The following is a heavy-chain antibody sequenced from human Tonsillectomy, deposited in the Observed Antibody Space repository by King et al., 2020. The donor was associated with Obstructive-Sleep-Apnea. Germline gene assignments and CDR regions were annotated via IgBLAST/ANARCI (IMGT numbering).Heavy chain of an antibody. D-gene: IGHD4-17*01. V-gene: IGHV3-15*01. CDR2: IKSKTDGGTT. J-gene: IGHJ6*02. Sequence: VQLVESGGGLVKPGGSLRLSCAASGFTFSNAWMSWVRQAPGKGLEWVGRIKSKTDGGTTDYAAPVKGRFTISRDDSKNTLYLQMNSLKTEDTAVYYCTPDQGGGDYGDYEYYYYGMDVWGQGTTVTVSS. CDR3: TPDQGGGDYGDYEYYYYGMDV. CDR1: GFTFSNAW.